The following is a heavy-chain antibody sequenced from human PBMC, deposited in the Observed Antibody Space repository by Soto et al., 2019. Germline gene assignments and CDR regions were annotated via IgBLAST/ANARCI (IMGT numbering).Heavy chain of an antibody. D-gene: IGHD1-26*01. J-gene: IGHJ5*02. CDR3: AREVGRIVGATWFDP. CDR1: GGSISSSNW. V-gene: IGHV4-4*02. Sequence: PSETLCLTCAVSGGSISSSNWWSWVRQPPGKGLEWIGEIYHSGSTNYNPSLKSRVTISVDTSKNQFSLKLSSVTAADTAVYYCAREVGRIVGATWFDPWGQGTLVTVSS. CDR2: IYHSGST.